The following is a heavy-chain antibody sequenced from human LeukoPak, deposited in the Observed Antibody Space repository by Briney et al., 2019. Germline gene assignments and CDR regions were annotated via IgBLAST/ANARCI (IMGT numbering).Heavy chain of an antibody. Sequence: GRSLRLSCAASGFTFDDYAMHWVRQAPGKGLEWVSGISWNSGSIGYADSVKGRFTISRDNAKNSLYLQMNSLRAEDTALYYCAKGGQYSSGWNGENYWGQGTLVTVSS. CDR1: GFTFDDYA. CDR2: ISWNSGSI. J-gene: IGHJ4*02. CDR3: AKGGQYSSGWNGENY. V-gene: IGHV3-9*01. D-gene: IGHD6-19*01.